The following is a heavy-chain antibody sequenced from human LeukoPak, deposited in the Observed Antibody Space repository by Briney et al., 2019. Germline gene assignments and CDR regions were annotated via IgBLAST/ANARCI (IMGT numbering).Heavy chain of an antibody. J-gene: IGHJ4*02. CDR2: INPYSGGT. Sequence: ASVKVSCKASVYTFTGYYIHWVRQAPGQGLEWMGWINPYSGGTNYAQKFQGRVTMTRDTSISTAYMELSRLRSDDTAVYYCARDVSRLGLSDYWGQGTLVTVSS. V-gene: IGHV1-2*02. CDR3: ARDVSRLGLSDY. CDR1: VYTFTGYY.